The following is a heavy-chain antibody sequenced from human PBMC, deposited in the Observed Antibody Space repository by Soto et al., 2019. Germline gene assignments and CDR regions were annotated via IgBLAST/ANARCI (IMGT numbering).Heavy chain of an antibody. J-gene: IGHJ4*02. CDR1: GDTFTFYS. V-gene: IGHV1-69*02. Sequence: QVQLVQSGAEVKKPGSSVRVSCKASGDTFTFYSINWVRQAPGLGLEWMGRINPILIMSNYAQRFQGRVTMTADKSTSTAYMELSSLRSEDTAMYYCASSYGAGYLAFDYLGKSALVTVSS. CDR3: ASSYGAGYLAFDY. D-gene: IGHD3-10*01. CDR2: INPILIMS.